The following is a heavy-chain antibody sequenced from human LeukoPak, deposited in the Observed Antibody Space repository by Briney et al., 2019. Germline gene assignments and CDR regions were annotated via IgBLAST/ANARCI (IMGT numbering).Heavy chain of an antibody. CDR3: ARGGWQQLVEY. J-gene: IGHJ4*02. D-gene: IGHD6-13*01. V-gene: IGHV4-34*01. CDR1: GFTVSSNY. CDR2: INHSGST. Sequence: PGGSLRLSCAASGFTVSSNYMSWVRQAPGKGLEWIGEINHSGSTNYNPSLKSRVTISVDTSKNQFSLKLSSVTAADTAVYYCARGGWQQLVEYWGQGTLVTVSS.